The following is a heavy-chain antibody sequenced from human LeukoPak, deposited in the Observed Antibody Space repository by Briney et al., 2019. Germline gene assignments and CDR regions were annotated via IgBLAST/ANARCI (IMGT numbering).Heavy chain of an antibody. D-gene: IGHD3-10*01. J-gene: IGHJ6*03. CDR2: IYTSGST. V-gene: IGHV4-4*07. Sequence: PSETLSLTCSVSGGSISSYYWSWIRQPAGKGLEGIGRIYTSGSTNYNPSLKSRVTMSVDTSKNQFSLKLSSVTAADTAVYYCAGAVGSGSFQTYYYYMDVWGKGTTVTISS. CDR1: GGSISSYY. CDR3: AGAVGSGSFQTYYYYMDV.